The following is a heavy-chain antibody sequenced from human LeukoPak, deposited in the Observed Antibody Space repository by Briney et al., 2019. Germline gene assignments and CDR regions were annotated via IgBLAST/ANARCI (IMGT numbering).Heavy chain of an antibody. V-gene: IGHV3-7*01. Sequence: GGSLRLSCAASGFTFSNYWMAWVRQAPGKGLEWVANVEKDGSGKNYVDSVKGRFIISRDNAKNSLYLQMNSLRVEDTAAYFCAREVATGTGAYNYWGQGTLVTVSS. CDR3: AREVATGTGAYNY. CDR2: VEKDGSGK. J-gene: IGHJ4*02. D-gene: IGHD6-13*01. CDR1: GFTFSNYW.